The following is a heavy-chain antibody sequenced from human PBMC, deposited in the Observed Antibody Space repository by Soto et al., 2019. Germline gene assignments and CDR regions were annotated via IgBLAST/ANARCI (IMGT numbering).Heavy chain of an antibody. CDR2: IYSGGST. CDR3: ARVPHRFRSSSNYI. V-gene: IGHV3-53*01. D-gene: IGHD6-6*01. J-gene: IGHJ4*02. Sequence: GGSLRLSCAASGITVSGNYMAWVRQAPGKGLEWVSLIYSGGSTFYTDSVRGRFIISRDNSKNTLYLQMNSLRAEDTDMYYCARVPHRFRSSSNYIWGQGTLVTVSS. CDR1: GITVSGNY.